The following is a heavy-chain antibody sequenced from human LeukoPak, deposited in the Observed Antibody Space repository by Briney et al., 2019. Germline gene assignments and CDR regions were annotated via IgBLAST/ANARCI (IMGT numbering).Heavy chain of an antibody. CDR2: ISYDGSNK. CDR1: GFTFSSYA. CDR3: AKGYYCSSTSCCEPRYYFDY. J-gene: IGHJ4*02. D-gene: IGHD2-2*01. V-gene: IGHV3-30*04. Sequence: PGRSLRLSCAASGFTFSSYAMHWVRQAPGKGLEWVAVISYDGSNKCYADSVKGRFTISRDNSKNTLYLQMNSLRAEDTAVYYCAKGYYCSSTSCCEPRYYFDYWGQGTLVTVSS.